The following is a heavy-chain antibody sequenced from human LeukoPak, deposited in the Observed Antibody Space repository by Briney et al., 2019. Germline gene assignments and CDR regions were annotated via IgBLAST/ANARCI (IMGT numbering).Heavy chain of an antibody. CDR2: ISYDGNNK. CDR1: GFTISSYT. J-gene: IGHJ3*02. D-gene: IGHD5-18*01. V-gene: IGHV3-30-3*01. Sequence: PGGSLRLSCAASGFTISSYTMNWVRQAPGKGLEWVAVISYDGNNKYYADSVKGRFIISRDNSKNTLYLQMNSLRPEDTTVYYCARDPKGGFSYGWGAFDIWGQGTMVTVSS. CDR3: ARDPKGGFSYGWGAFDI.